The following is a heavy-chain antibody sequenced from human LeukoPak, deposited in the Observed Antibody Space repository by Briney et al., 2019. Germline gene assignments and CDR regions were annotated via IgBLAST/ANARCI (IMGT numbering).Heavy chain of an antibody. J-gene: IGHJ6*02. CDR2: IKEDESEK. Sequence: GSLRLSCAASGFTFSDSWMSWVRQAPGKGPEWVANIKEDESEKHYVDSVKGRFTVSRDNAQSSLFLQMNSLRVEDTAVYYCATYKNWVAGDVWGQGTTVSVSS. V-gene: IGHV3-7*01. D-gene: IGHD7-27*01. CDR3: ATYKNWVAGDV. CDR1: GFTFSDSW.